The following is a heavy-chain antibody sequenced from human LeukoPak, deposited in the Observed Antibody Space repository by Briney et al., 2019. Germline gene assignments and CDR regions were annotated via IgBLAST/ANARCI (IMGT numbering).Heavy chain of an antibody. CDR1: GFNVSSNY. J-gene: IGHJ4*02. CDR3: AKDLTYDFWSGYPL. CDR2: IYSGGST. V-gene: IGHV3-53*01. D-gene: IGHD3-3*01. Sequence: QTGGSLRLSCAVSGFNVSSNYMSWVRQAPGKGLEWVSVIYSGGSTKYADSVKGRFTISRDNSKNTLYLQMNSLRAEDTAVYYCAKDLTYDFWSGYPLWGQGTLVTVSS.